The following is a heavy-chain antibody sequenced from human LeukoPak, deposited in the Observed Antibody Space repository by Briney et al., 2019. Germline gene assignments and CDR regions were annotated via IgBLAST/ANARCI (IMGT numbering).Heavy chain of an antibody. CDR3: AKGGSGWYPDY. D-gene: IGHD6-13*01. CDR1: GFTFSSYA. Sequence: GGSLRLSCAASGFTFSSYAMSWVRQAPGKGLEWVAFIRHDGSYKYYADSVKGRFTISRDNSGNTLNLQMNSLRAEDTAVHYCAKGGSGWYPDYWGQGTLVTVSS. CDR2: IRHDGSYK. V-gene: IGHV3-30*02. J-gene: IGHJ4*02.